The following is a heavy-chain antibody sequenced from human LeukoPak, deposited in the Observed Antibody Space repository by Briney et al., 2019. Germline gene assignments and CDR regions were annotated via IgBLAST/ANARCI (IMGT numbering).Heavy chain of an antibody. V-gene: IGHV3-21*01. J-gene: IGHJ4*02. CDR3: ATFDGLTAISY. CDR2: IDSRSKYI. CDR1: GIIFSNYY. Sequence: GSLRLSCAASGIIFSNYYMTWVRQSPGKGLEWVSSIDSRSKYIRDIDSVKGRFTISRDNAKNSLYLQMNNLRAEDTAVYYCATFDGLTAISYWGQGSLVTVSS. D-gene: IGHD2-21*02.